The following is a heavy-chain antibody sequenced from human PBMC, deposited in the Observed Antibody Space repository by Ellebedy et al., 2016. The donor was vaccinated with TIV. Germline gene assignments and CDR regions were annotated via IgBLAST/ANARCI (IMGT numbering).Heavy chain of an antibody. V-gene: IGHV3-30*03. D-gene: IGHD6-19*01. J-gene: IGHJ4*02. CDR3: TTDLWVYSSGWYYFDY. CDR2: ISYDGSNK. Sequence: GGSLRLXXAASGFTFSSYGMHWVRQAPGKGLEWVAVISYDGSNKYYADSVKGRFTISRDNSKNTLYLQMNSLKTEDTAVYYCTTDLWVYSSGWYYFDYWGQGTLVTVSS. CDR1: GFTFSSYG.